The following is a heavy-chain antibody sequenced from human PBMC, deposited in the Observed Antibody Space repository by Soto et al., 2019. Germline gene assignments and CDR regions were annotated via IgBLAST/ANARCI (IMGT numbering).Heavy chain of an antibody. V-gene: IGHV3-23*01. CDR2: ISGSGSST. D-gene: IGHD3-10*01. CDR3: ARGNYYGSGSYVYYYYYMDV. J-gene: IGHJ6*03. Sequence: GGSLRLACAASGFPFSSYAMSWVRQAPGKGLEWVSAISGSGSSTYYADSVKGRFTISTDNSKNTLYLQMNSLRAEDTAVYYCARGNYYGSGSYVYYYYYMDVWGKGTTVTVSS. CDR1: GFPFSSYA.